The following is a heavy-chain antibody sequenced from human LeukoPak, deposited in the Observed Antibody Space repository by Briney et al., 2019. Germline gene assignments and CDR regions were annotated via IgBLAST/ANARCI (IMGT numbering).Heavy chain of an antibody. CDR3: ARDVRGYRRPLHY. Sequence: GGSLRLSCAASGFTFSSYWMSWVRQAPGKGLEWVANIKQDGSEKYYVDSVKGRFTISRDNAKNSLYLQMNSLRADDTAIYYCARDVRGYRRPLHYWGQGTLVTVSS. J-gene: IGHJ4*02. CDR1: GFTFSSYW. V-gene: IGHV3-7*03. D-gene: IGHD5-18*01. CDR2: IKQDGSEK.